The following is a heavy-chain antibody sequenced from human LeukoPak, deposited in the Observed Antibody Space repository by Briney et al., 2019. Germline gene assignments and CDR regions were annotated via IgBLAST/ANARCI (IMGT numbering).Heavy chain of an antibody. Sequence: ASVKVSCKASGYTFTGYYMHWVRQAPGQGLEWMGWINPNSGGTNYAQKFQGRVTMTRDTSISTAYMELSRLRSDDTAVYYCATGPLYGGNSNDAFDIWGQGTMVTVSS. D-gene: IGHD4-23*01. CDR1: GYTFTGYY. CDR3: ATGPLYGGNSNDAFDI. V-gene: IGHV1-2*02. J-gene: IGHJ3*02. CDR2: INPNSGGT.